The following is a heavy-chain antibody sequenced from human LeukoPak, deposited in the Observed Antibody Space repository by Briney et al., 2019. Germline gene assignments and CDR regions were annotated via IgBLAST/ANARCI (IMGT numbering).Heavy chain of an antibody. CDR2: ISNDGSSK. V-gene: IGHV3-30*18. CDR1: GFTFKTYG. Sequence: GGSLRLSCVASGFTFKTYGMHWVRQAPGKGLEWVAGISNDGSSKDYADSVKGRFTISRDKSKNTVYLQMNSLRVEDTAVYYCAKAAYCTSTSCHFSGYAQRPLDSWGQGTLVTVSS. CDR3: AKAAYCTSTSCHFSGYAQRPLDS. J-gene: IGHJ4*02. D-gene: IGHD2-2*01.